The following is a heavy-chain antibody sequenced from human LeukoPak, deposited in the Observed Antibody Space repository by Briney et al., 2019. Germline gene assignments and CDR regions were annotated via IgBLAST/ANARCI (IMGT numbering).Heavy chain of an antibody. CDR1: RFIFSNYA. CDR3: VRDKIVGATKNDY. D-gene: IGHD1-26*01. Sequence: GGSLRLSCAASRFIFSNYAMHWVRQAPGKGLDWVAVISYHGRDQFYADSVKGRFTISRDNSKNTLYLQMNSLRAEDTAVYYCVRDKIVGATKNDYWGQGILVTVSS. V-gene: IGHV3-30*04. CDR2: ISYHGRDQ. J-gene: IGHJ4*02.